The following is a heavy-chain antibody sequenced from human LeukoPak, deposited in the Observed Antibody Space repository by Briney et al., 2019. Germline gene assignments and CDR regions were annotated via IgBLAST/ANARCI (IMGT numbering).Heavy chain of an antibody. Sequence: SVKVSCKASGGTFSSYAISWVRQAPGQGLEWMGRIIPILGIANYAQKFQGRVTITADKSTSTAYMELGSLRSEDTAVYYCARDRYYYDSSGYRYFDLWGRGTLVTVSS. J-gene: IGHJ2*01. D-gene: IGHD3-22*01. CDR2: IIPILGIA. CDR1: GGTFSSYA. V-gene: IGHV1-69*04. CDR3: ARDRYYYDSSGYRYFDL.